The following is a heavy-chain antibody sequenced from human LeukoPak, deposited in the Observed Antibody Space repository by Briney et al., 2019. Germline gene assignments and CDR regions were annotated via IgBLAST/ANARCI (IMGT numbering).Heavy chain of an antibody. Sequence: GGSLRLSCAASGITFSNYWMSWVRQAPGXGLEWVANIKQDATEKYYVDSVKGRFTISRDNARNSLYLQMNSLRAEDTAVYYCARTRSIQLWTFDYWGQGALVTVSS. CDR1: GITFSNYW. J-gene: IGHJ4*02. CDR3: ARTRSIQLWTFDY. V-gene: IGHV3-7*04. D-gene: IGHD5-18*01. CDR2: IKQDATEK.